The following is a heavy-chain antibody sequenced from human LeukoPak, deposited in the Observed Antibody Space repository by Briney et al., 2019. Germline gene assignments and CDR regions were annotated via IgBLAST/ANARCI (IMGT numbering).Heavy chain of an antibody. CDR1: GYTFTSYY. D-gene: IGHD6-13*01. CDR3: ARGPPIFIAAAGHGWFDP. Sequence: ASVKVSCKASGYTFTSYYMHWVRQATGQGLEWMGWMNPNSGNTGYAQKFQGRVTMTRNTSISTAYMELSSLRSEDTAVYYCARGPPIFIAAAGHGWFDPWGQGTLVTVSS. V-gene: IGHV1-8*02. J-gene: IGHJ5*02. CDR2: MNPNSGNT.